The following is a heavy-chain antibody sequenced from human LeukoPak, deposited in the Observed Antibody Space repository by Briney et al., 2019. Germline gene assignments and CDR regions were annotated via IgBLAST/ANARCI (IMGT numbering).Heavy chain of an antibody. D-gene: IGHD4-17*01. Sequence: LSLTCTVSGGSISSYYWGWIRQPPGKGLEWVANIKQDGSEKYYVDSVKGRFTISRDNAKNSLYLQMNSLRAEDTAVYYCARRGPGTVTTSNAFDIWGQGTMVTVSS. CDR1: GGSISSYY. J-gene: IGHJ3*02. CDR2: IKQDGSEK. CDR3: ARRGPGTVTTSNAFDI. V-gene: IGHV3-7*01.